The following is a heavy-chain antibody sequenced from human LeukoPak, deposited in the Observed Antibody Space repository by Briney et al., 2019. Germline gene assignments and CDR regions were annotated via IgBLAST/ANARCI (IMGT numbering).Heavy chain of an antibody. D-gene: IGHD3-3*01. CDR1: GFTFDDYG. CDR3: AREEVLTIFGVAPYYYYYMDV. CDR2: INWNGGST. V-gene: IGHV3-20*04. J-gene: IGHJ6*03. Sequence: PGGSLRLSCAASGFTFDDYGMSWVRQAPGQGLEWVSGINWNGGSTGYADSVKGRLTISRDNAKNSLYLQLNSLRAEDTALYYCAREEVLTIFGVAPYYYYYMDVWGKGTTVTVSS.